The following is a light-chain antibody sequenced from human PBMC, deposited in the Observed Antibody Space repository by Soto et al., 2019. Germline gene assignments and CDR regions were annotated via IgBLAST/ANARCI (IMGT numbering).Light chain of an antibody. CDR3: QQYDSLPLT. V-gene: IGKV1-33*01. Sequence: DIQMTQSPPSLSASVGDRVNITCQASEHINNYLNWYQQIPGKAPKLLIYDASNLAAGVPSRFSGSGSGTAFTFAISGLQPDDVATYYCQQYDSLPLTFGVGTKVEI. J-gene: IGKJ4*01. CDR1: EHINNY. CDR2: DAS.